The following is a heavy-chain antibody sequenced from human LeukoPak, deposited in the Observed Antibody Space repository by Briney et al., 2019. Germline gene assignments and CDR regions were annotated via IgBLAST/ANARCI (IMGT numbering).Heavy chain of an antibody. J-gene: IGHJ4*02. CDR1: GFTFSRYA. V-gene: IGHV3-30-3*01. CDR2: ISYNGVNK. D-gene: IGHD2-2*01. CDR3: ARVPRYCSSTSCPDY. Sequence: GGSLRLSCAASGFTFSRYAMHWVRQAPGKGLEWVAFISYNGVNKNYADSVKGRFTISRDNSKNTLYLQLSSLRSEDTAVYYCARVPRYCSSTSCPDYWGQGTLVTVSS.